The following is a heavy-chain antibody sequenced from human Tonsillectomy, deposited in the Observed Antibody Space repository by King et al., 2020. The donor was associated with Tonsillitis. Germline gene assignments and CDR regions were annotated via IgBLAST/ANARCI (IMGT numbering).Heavy chain of an antibody. V-gene: IGHV3-7*03. CDR3: ARTITIFGVVKSWYFDL. D-gene: IGHD3-3*01. CDR1: GFTFSRYW. J-gene: IGHJ2*01. Sequence: DVQLVESGGGVVQPGGSLRLSCAASGFTFSRYWMSWVRQAPGKGLEWVANIQQDGSEKYYVDSVKGRFTISRDNAKNSLYLQMNSLRAEDTAVDYCARTITIFGVVKSWYFDLWGRGTLVTVSS. CDR2: IQQDGSEK.